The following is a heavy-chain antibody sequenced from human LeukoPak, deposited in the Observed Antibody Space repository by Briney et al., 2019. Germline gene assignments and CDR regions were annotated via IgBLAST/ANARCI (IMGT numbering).Heavy chain of an antibody. CDR3: AKASGSYVHNWFDP. Sequence: PGGSLRLSCAASGFTFSSYSMNWVRQAPGKGLEWVSYISSSSSTIYYADSVKGRFTISRDNSKNTLYLQMNSLRAEDTAVYYCAKASGSYVHNWFDPWGQGTLVTVSS. J-gene: IGHJ5*02. CDR2: ISSSSSTI. V-gene: IGHV3-48*01. D-gene: IGHD1-26*01. CDR1: GFTFSSYS.